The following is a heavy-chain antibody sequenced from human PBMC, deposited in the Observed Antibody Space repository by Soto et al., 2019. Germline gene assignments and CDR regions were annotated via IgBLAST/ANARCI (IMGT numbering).Heavy chain of an antibody. CDR2: ISGSGVST. Sequence: PGGSLRLSCAASGFTFSSYAMSWVRQAPGKGLEWVSAISGSGVSTYYADSVKGRFTISRDNSKNTLYLQMNSLRAEDTAVYYCAREGSAYDSSGYRPLDYWGQGTLVTVSS. CDR3: AREGSAYDSSGYRPLDY. CDR1: GFTFSSYA. D-gene: IGHD3-22*01. V-gene: IGHV3-23*01. J-gene: IGHJ4*02.